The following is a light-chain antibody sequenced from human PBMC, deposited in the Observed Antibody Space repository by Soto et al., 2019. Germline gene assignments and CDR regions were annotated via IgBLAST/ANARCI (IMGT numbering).Light chain of an antibody. CDR1: QSINNW. CDR2: DAS. V-gene: IGKV1-5*01. CDR3: QQYDSYPLT. Sequence: DIQMTQSPSTLSASVGDRVTITCRASQSINNWLAWYQQKPGKAPKFLIYDASNLESGVPSRVSGSASGTEFTLTISSLQPDDFATYYCQQYDSYPLTFGGGTKVDI. J-gene: IGKJ4*01.